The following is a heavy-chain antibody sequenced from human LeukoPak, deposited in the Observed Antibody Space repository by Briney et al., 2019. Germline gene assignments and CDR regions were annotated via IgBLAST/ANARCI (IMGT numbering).Heavy chain of an antibody. CDR1: GGSFSGDY. D-gene: IGHD3-10*01. J-gene: IGHJ6*03. CDR2: INHSGST. V-gene: IGHV4-34*01. Sequence: SETLSLTCAVYGGSFSGDYWSWIRQPPGKGLEWIGEINHSGSTNYNPSLKSRVTISVDTSKNQFSLKLSSVTAADTAVYYCATSGGYGSGSYLRAYYYYMDVWGKGTTVTVSS. CDR3: ATSGGYGSGSYLRAYYYYMDV.